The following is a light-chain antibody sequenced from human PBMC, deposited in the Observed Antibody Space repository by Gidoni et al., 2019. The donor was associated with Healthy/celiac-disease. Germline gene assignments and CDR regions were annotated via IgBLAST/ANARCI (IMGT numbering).Light chain of an antibody. Sequence: DIQLTQSPSSLSASVGDRVTITCRASQSISSYLNWSQQKPGKAPKLLIYAAYSLQSGVPSRFSDSGSGTDFTLTISSLKTEDFATDYCKQSYSTPTFGQXTKVEIK. J-gene: IGKJ1*01. CDR3: KQSYSTPT. CDR2: AAY. CDR1: QSISSY. V-gene: IGKV1-39*01.